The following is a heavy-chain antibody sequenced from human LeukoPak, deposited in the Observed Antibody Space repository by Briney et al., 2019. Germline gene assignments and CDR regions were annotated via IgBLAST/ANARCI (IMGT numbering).Heavy chain of an antibody. D-gene: IGHD2-15*01. V-gene: IGHV3-7*01. CDR3: ATVVVVADPDY. Sequence: GGSLRLSCAASGFTFSSYWMSWVRQAPGKGLEWVANIKPDGSEIYYVDSVEGRFTISRDNAKNSLYLQMNSLRAEDTAVYYCATVVVVADPDYWGQGTLVTVSS. J-gene: IGHJ4*02. CDR2: IKPDGSEI. CDR1: GFTFSSYW.